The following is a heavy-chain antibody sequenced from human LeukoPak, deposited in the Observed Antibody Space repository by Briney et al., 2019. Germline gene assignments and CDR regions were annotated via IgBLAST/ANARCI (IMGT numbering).Heavy chain of an antibody. D-gene: IGHD1-26*01. V-gene: IGHV1-8*01. CDR1: GYTFTSYD. J-gene: IGHJ4*02. CDR3: ARLPHMDGELLRDNY. Sequence: ASVKVSCKASGYTFTSYDINWVRQATGQGLEWMGWMNPNSGNTGYAQKFQGRVTMTRNTSISTAYMELSSLRSEDTAVYYCARLPHMDGELLRDNYWGQGTLVTVSS. CDR2: MNPNSGNT.